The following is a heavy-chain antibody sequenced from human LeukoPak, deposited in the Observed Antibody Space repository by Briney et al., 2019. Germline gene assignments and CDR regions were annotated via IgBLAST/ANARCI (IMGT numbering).Heavy chain of an antibody. J-gene: IGHJ4*02. Sequence: QPGGSLRLSCAASGFTVSSNYMSWVRQAPGKGLEWASVIYSGGSTYYADSVKGRFTISRDNSKNTLYLQMNSLRAEDTAVYYCARAGQRAYFDYWGQGTLVTVSS. CDR3: ARAGQRAYFDY. V-gene: IGHV3-66*02. CDR1: GFTVSSNY. CDR2: IYSGGST.